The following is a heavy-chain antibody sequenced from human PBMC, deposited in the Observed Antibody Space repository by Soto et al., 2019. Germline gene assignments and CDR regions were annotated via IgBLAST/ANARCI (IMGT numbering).Heavy chain of an antibody. CDR1: GGSISSYY. J-gene: IGHJ4*02. V-gene: IGHV4-59*08. Sequence: SETLSLTCTVSGGSISSYYWSWIRRPPGKGLEWIGYIYYSGSTNYNPSLKSRVTISVDTSKNQFSLKLNSMTAADTAAYYCARHNYGSGSTYFDYWGQGTLVTVS. D-gene: IGHD3-10*01. CDR2: IYYSGST. CDR3: ARHNYGSGSTYFDY.